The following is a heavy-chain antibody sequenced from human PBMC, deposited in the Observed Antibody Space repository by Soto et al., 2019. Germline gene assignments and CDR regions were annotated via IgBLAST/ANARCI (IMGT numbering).Heavy chain of an antibody. D-gene: IGHD2-15*01. CDR3: ARDKGRSPLDY. Sequence: EVQLVESGGGLVQPGGSLRLSCAASGFTFSSYSMNWVRQAPGKGLEWVSYISSSSRTIYYTDSVKGRFTISRDNAKNSLYLQMNSLRAEDTAVYYCARDKGRSPLDYWGQGPLVTVSS. CDR2: ISSSSRTI. J-gene: IGHJ4*02. CDR1: GFTFSSYS. V-gene: IGHV3-48*01.